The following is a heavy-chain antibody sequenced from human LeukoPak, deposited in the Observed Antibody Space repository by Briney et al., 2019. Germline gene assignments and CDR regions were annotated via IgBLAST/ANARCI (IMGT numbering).Heavy chain of an antibody. CDR1: GYTFTGYY. D-gene: IGHD6-19*01. V-gene: IGHV1-2*02. CDR3: ARIPGYSSGWIRNYFDY. Sequence: ASVKVSCKASGYTFTGYYMHWVRQAPGQGLEWMGWINPNSGGTNYAQKFQGRVTMTRDTSISTAYMELSRLRSDDTAVYYCARIPGYSSGWIRNYFDYWGQGTLVTVSS. J-gene: IGHJ4*02. CDR2: INPNSGGT.